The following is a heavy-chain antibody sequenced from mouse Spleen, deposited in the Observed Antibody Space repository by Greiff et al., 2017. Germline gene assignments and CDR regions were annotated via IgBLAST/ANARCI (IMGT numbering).Heavy chain of an antibody. V-gene: IGHV5-17*01. J-gene: IGHJ4*01. Sequence: EVMLVESGGGLVKPGGSLKLSCAASGFTFSDYGMHWVRQAPEKGLEWVAYISSGSSTIYYADTVKGRFTISRDNAKNTLFLQMTSLRSEDTAMYYCARGELHNAMDYWGQGTSVTVSS. CDR2: ISSGSSTI. D-gene: IGHD6-1*01. CDR3: ARGELHNAMDY. CDR1: GFTFSDYG.